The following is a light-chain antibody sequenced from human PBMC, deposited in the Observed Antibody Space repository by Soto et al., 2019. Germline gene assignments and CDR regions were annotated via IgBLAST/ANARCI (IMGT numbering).Light chain of an antibody. V-gene: IGKV3-20*01. CDR1: QSVGRNY. CDR3: QQFASSPLT. Sequence: EIVLTQSPGTLSLFPGERATLSCRASQSVGRNYVAWYQQKPGQAPRLLIHTASSRVAGIPDRFSGSGSGTDFTLTISRLEPEDFAVYYCQQFASSPLTFGGGTKVEIK. CDR2: TAS. J-gene: IGKJ4*01.